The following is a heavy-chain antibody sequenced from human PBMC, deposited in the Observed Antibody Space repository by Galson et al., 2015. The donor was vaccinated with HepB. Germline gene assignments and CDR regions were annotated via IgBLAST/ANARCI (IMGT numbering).Heavy chain of an antibody. CDR3: AKQYSSSWLYFDY. CDR1: GFTFSSYG. CDR2: ISYDGSNK. D-gene: IGHD6-13*01. V-gene: IGHV3-30*18. Sequence: SLRLSCAASGFTFSSYGMHWVRQAPGKGLEWVAVISYDGSNKYYADSVKGRFTISRDNSKNTLYLQMNSLRAEDTAVYYCAKQYSSSWLYFDYWGQGTLVTVSS. J-gene: IGHJ4*02.